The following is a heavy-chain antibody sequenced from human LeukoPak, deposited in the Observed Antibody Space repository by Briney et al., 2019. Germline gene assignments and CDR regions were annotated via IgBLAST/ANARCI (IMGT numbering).Heavy chain of an antibody. D-gene: IGHD3-22*01. V-gene: IGHV1-69*05. CDR3: ATPADYYDSSGQFDY. Sequence: SVKVSCKASGGTFSSYAISWVRQAPGQGLEWMGGIIPIFGTANYAQKFQGRVTITTDESTSTAYMELSSLRSEDTAVYYCATPADYYDSSGQFDYWGQGNLVTVSS. CDR2: IIPIFGTA. CDR1: GGTFSSYA. J-gene: IGHJ4*02.